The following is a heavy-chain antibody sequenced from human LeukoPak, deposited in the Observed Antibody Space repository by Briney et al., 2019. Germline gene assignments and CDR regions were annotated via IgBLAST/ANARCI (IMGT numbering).Heavy chain of an antibody. Sequence: GGSLRLSCAAPGFTFSSYSMNWVRQATGKGLEWVSFISSSSSYIYYADSVKGRFTISRDNAKNSLYLQMNSLRAEDTAVYYCAGPSGYSYGFFYWGQGTLVTVSS. D-gene: IGHD5-18*01. CDR1: GFTFSSYS. CDR2: ISSSSSYI. V-gene: IGHV3-21*01. CDR3: AGPSGYSYGFFY. J-gene: IGHJ4*02.